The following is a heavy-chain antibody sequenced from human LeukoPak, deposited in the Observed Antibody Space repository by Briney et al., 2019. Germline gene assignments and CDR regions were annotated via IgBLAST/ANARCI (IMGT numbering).Heavy chain of an antibody. Sequence: PSETLSLTCTVSGDSISSYYWSWIRQPAGQGLEWIGRISMSESTNYNPSLRSRVTMSVDTSKNQFSLKLYSVTAADTAVYYCARADHSSGWYRYFDYWGQGTLVTVSS. CDR1: GDSISSYY. J-gene: IGHJ4*02. V-gene: IGHV4-4*07. CDR3: ARADHSSGWYRYFDY. D-gene: IGHD6-19*01. CDR2: ISMSEST.